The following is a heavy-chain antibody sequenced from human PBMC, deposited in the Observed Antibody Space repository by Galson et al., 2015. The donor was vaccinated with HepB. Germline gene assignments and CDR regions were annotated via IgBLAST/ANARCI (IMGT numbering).Heavy chain of an antibody. J-gene: IGHJ4*02. D-gene: IGHD3-10*01. CDR2: ISSSSSYI. Sequence: SLRLSCAASGFTFSRYSMNWVRQAPGKGLEWVSSISSSSSYIYYADSVKGRFTISRDNAKNSLYLQMNSLRAEDTAVYYCARDVTMVQEGSDYWGQGTLVTVSS. V-gene: IGHV3-21*01. CDR1: GFTFSRYS. CDR3: ARDVTMVQEGSDY.